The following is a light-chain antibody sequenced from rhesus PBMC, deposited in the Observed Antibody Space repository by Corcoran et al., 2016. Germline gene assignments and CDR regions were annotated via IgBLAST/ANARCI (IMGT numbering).Light chain of an antibody. Sequence: DIQMTQSPSSLSASVGAKVTITCHASQGINTWLVWYQQKPGKAPNPLIYDASSLQSGVPSRFTGSGSGTDFTLTSSSLQPEDFATYYCQQYKDVPYSFGQGTKVEIK. CDR1: QGINTW. CDR3: QQYKDVPYS. J-gene: IGKJ2*01. CDR2: DAS. V-gene: IGKV1-19*01.